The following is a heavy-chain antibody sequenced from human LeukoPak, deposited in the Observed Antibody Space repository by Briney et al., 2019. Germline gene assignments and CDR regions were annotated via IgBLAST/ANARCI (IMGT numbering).Heavy chain of an antibody. CDR3: ARGGQRRTYYYYGMDV. D-gene: IGHD6-25*01. CDR1: GASINNYY. J-gene: IGHJ6*02. CDR2: IYYSGTT. Sequence: SETLCLTCTVSGASINNYYWSWIRQPPGEGLEWIGYIYYSGTTSYNPSLKSRVTMSVDTSKNQFSLNLSSVTAADTAVYYCARGGQRRTYYYYGMDVWGQGTTVTVSS. V-gene: IGHV4-59*12.